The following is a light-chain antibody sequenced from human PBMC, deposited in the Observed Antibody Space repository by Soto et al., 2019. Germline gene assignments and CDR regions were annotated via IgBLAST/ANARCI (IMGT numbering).Light chain of an antibody. Sequence: EIVLTQSPATLSLSPGERATLSCRASQSVSSYLAWYQQKPGQAPRLLIYDASNRATGIPARFSDSGSGTDFTLTISSLEPEDFAVYYCQQRSNWPPGDLTFGGGTKVEIK. CDR3: QQRSNWPPGDLT. CDR1: QSVSSY. V-gene: IGKV3-11*01. CDR2: DAS. J-gene: IGKJ4*01.